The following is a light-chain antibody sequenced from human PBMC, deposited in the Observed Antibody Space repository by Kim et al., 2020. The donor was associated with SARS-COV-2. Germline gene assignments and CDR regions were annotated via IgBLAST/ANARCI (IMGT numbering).Light chain of an antibody. V-gene: IGLV2-8*01. CDR2: EVS. J-gene: IGLJ2*01. CDR1: SSVVGGSNY. Sequence: GQSVTISCTGTSSVVGGSNYVSWYQQHPGKAPKLMIYEVSKRPSGVPDRFSGSKSGNTASLTVSGLQAEDEADYYCSSYAGSNNVVFGGGTQLTVL. CDR3: SSYAGSNNVV.